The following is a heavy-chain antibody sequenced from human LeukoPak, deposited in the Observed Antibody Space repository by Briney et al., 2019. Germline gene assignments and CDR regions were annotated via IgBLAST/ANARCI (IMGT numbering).Heavy chain of an antibody. CDR2: ISSNGGST. D-gene: IGHD3-10*01. V-gene: IGHV3-64*01. Sequence: GGSLRLSCAASGFTFSSYAMHWVRQAPGKGLEYVSAISSNGGSTYYANSVKGRFTISRDNFKNTLYLQMGSLRAEDMAVYYCAVSEYYGSGSYSTDAFDIWGQGTMVTVSS. J-gene: IGHJ3*02. CDR1: GFTFSSYA. CDR3: AVSEYYGSGSYSTDAFDI.